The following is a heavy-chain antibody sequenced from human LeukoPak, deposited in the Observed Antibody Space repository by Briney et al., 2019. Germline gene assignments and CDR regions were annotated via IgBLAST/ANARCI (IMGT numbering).Heavy chain of an antibody. D-gene: IGHD5-18*01. J-gene: IGHJ4*02. CDR1: GYTFTGYY. CDR3: ARDLRGYSYGYAY. Sequence: ASVKVSCXASGYTFTGYYMHWVRQAPGQGLEWMGRINPNSGGTNYAQKFQGRVTMTRDTSISTAYMELSRLRSDDTAVYYCARDLRGYSYGYAYWGQGTLVTVSS. CDR2: INPNSGGT. V-gene: IGHV1-2*06.